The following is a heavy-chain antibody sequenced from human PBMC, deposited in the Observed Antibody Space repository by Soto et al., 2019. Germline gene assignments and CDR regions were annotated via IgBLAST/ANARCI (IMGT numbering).Heavy chain of an antibody. J-gene: IGHJ4*02. V-gene: IGHV1-69*01. Sequence: QVQLVQSGAEVKETGSSVKVSCRSSGYIFKNYAVTWLRQAPGQGLEWMGGIIPVFGTPDYSQKFRGRVTITVDESTSTVYMELRSLTSEDTALYYCARHRYGFGWGSSRLWGQGTLVTVSS. CDR3: ARHRYGFGWGSSRL. D-gene: IGHD3-16*02. CDR1: GYIFKNYA. CDR2: IIPVFGTP.